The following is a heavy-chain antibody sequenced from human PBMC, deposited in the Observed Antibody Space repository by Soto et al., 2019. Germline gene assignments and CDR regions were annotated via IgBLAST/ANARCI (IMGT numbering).Heavy chain of an antibody. CDR1: GYTFTSYG. CDR2: ISAYNGNT. V-gene: IGHV1-18*04. D-gene: IGHD3-3*01. J-gene: IGHJ5*02. Sequence: GASVKVSCKASGYTFTSYGISWVRQAPGQGLEWMGWISAYNGNTNYAQKLQGRVTMTTDTSTSTAYMELRSLRSDDTAVYYCARNLIGYYDFWSGYGSFDPWGQGTLVTVSS. CDR3: ARNLIGYYDFWSGYGSFDP.